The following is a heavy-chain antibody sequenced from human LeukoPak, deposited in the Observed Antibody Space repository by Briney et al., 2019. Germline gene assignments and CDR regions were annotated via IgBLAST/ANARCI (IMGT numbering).Heavy chain of an antibody. V-gene: IGHV4-39*01. Sequence: SETLSLTCTVSGGSISSSSYYWGWLRQPPGKGLEWIGSIYYSGSAYYNPSLKSRVTISVDTSKNQFSLKLSSVPAADTAVYYCARRIAVAGTSYYYYGMDVWGQGTTVTVSS. CDR3: ARRIAVAGTSYYYYGMDV. CDR1: GGSISSSSYY. J-gene: IGHJ6*02. CDR2: IYYSGSA. D-gene: IGHD6-19*01.